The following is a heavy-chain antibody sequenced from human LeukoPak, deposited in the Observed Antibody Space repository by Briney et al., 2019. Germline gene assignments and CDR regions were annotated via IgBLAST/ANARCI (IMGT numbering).Heavy chain of an antibody. CDR3: ARADGSGSYYPRYFDY. CDR2: ISYDGSNK. D-gene: IGHD3-10*01. V-gene: IGHV3-30-3*01. J-gene: IGHJ4*02. CDR1: GFTFSSYA. Sequence: GGSLRLSCAASGFTFSSYAMHWVRQAPGKGLEWVAVISYDGSNKYYADSVKGRFTISRDNSKNTLYLQMNSLRAEDTAVYYCARADGSGSYYPRYFDYWGQGTLVTVSS.